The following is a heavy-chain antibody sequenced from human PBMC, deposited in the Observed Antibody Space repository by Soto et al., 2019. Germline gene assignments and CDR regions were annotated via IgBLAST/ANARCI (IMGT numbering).Heavy chain of an antibody. V-gene: IGHV3-23*01. Sequence: EVQLLESGGGLVKPGGSLRLSCAASGFTFSSFAMGWVRQAPGKGLQWVSVISASGGSAYYADSVKGRFTISRDNSKNSLYLQMNSLTAEDTAVYYSAKQGSSSSWTKDWFDPWGQGTLLTVSS. CDR2: ISASGGSA. CDR3: AKQGSSSSWTKDWFDP. CDR1: GFTFSSFA. J-gene: IGHJ5*02. D-gene: IGHD2-15*01.